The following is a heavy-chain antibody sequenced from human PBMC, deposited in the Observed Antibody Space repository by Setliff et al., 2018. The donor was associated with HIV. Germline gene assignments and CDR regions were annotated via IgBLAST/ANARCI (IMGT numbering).Heavy chain of an antibody. Sequence: GGSLRLSCAASGFIFSTFPMHWVRQAPGKGLEWVAVMSGDANSQYYADSVRGRFTISRDNSKNTVYLQMNSLTTEDTAVYYCVKGGMTNAAFNIWGPGTMVTVSS. V-gene: IGHV3-30*01. CDR1: GFIFSTFP. CDR3: VKGGMTNAAFNI. CDR2: MSGDANSQ. J-gene: IGHJ3*02. D-gene: IGHD3-16*01.